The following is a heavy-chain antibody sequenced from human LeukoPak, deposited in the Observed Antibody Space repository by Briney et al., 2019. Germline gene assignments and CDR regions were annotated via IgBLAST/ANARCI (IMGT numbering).Heavy chain of an antibody. Sequence: ASVKVSCEASGYTFTGHYMHWVRQAPGQGLEWMGWINPNSGGTNYAQKFQGRVTMTRDTSISTAYMELSRLRSDDTAAYYCARVEDSGYYDSSGPYWYFDLWGRGTLVTVSS. J-gene: IGHJ2*01. CDR1: GYTFTGHY. V-gene: IGHV1-2*02. D-gene: IGHD3-22*01. CDR3: ARVEDSGYYDSSGPYWYFDL. CDR2: INPNSGGT.